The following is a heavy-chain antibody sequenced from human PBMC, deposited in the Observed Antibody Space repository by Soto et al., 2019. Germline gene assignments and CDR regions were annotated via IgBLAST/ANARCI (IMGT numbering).Heavy chain of an antibody. Sequence: EVQLVESGGGLVQPGGSLRLSCAASGFTFSSYSMNWVRQAPGKGLEWVSYISSSSSTIYYADSVKGRFTISRDNAKNSLYLQMNSLRDEDTAVYYCARSARGRSIAARLSWFDPWGQGTLVTVSS. CDR3: ARSARGRSIAARLSWFDP. CDR2: ISSSSSTI. CDR1: GFTFSSYS. V-gene: IGHV3-48*02. D-gene: IGHD6-6*01. J-gene: IGHJ5*02.